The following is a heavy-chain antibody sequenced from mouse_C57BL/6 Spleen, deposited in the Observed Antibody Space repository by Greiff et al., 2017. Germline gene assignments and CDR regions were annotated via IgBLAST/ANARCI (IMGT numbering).Heavy chain of an antibody. V-gene: IGHV2-5*01. Sequence: QVQLKQSGPGLVQPSQSLSITCTVSGFSLTSYGVHWVRQSPGKGLEWLGVIWRGGSTDYNAAFMSRLSITKDNSKSQVFFKMNSLQADDTAIYYCAKRGNYGSSYGYFDVWGTGTTGTVSS. CDR2: IWRGGST. CDR1: GFSLTSYG. CDR3: AKRGNYGSSYGYFDV. J-gene: IGHJ1*03. D-gene: IGHD1-1*01.